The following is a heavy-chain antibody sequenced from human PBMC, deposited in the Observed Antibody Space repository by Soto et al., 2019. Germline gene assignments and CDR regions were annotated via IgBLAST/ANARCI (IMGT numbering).Heavy chain of an antibody. D-gene: IGHD1-26*01. J-gene: IGHJ3*02. CDR3: ARGGSLGGFDI. V-gene: IGHV3-33*04. Sequence: VAVIWYDGSNKYYADSVKGRFTISRDNSKNTLYLQMNSLRAEDTAVYYCARGGSLGGFDIWGQGTMVTVSS. CDR2: IWYDGSNK.